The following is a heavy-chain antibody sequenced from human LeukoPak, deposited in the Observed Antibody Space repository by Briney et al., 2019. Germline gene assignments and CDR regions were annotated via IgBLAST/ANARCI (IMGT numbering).Heavy chain of an antibody. CDR2: IYYSGST. V-gene: IGHV4-30-4*08. D-gene: IGHD2-15*01. Sequence: PSETLSLTCTVSGDSISTRNYYWGWIRQPPGKGLEWIGYIYYSGSTYYNPSLKSRVTISVDTSKNQFSLKLSSVTAADTAVYYCARESNYCSGGSCYRHNWFDPWGQGTLVTVSS. CDR1: GDSISTRNYY. J-gene: IGHJ5*02. CDR3: ARESNYCSGGSCYRHNWFDP.